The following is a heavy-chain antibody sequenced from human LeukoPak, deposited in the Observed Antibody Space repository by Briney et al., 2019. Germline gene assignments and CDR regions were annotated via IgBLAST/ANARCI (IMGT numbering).Heavy chain of an antibody. CDR2: IYPGDSDT. D-gene: IGHD2-15*01. V-gene: IGHV5-51*01. J-gene: IGHJ4*02. CDR3: ARRSRSGGCRY. Sequence: GESLQIPCKGSGYSFTSCWIGWVRQMPGKGLEWMGIIYPGDSDTRYSPSFQGQVTISADKSISTAYLQWSSLKASDTAMYYCARRSRSGGCRYGGQGPLVTVSS. CDR1: GYSFTSCW.